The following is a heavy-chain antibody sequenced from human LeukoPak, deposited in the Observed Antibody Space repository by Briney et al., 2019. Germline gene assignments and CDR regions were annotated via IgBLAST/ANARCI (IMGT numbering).Heavy chain of an antibody. CDR2: IYPGDSDT. CDR3: ARGSTSSGFYYYYMDV. CDR1: GYSFTSYW. D-gene: IGHD2-2*01. Sequence: GESLKISCKGSGYSFTSYWIGWVRQMPGKGLEWMGIIYPGDSDTRYSPSFQGQVTISADKSISTAYLQWSSLKASDTAMYYCARGSTSSGFYYYYMDVWGKGTTVTVSS. J-gene: IGHJ6*03. V-gene: IGHV5-51*01.